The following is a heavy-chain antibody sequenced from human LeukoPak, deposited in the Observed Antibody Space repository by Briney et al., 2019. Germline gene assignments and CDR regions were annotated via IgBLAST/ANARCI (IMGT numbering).Heavy chain of an antibody. D-gene: IGHD2/OR15-2a*01. J-gene: IGHJ4*02. CDR1: GGSISSSSYY. CDR3: ARGTLDAPFDY. V-gene: IGHV4-39*07. Sequence: SETLSLTCTVSGGSISSSSYYWGWIRQPPGKGLEWIGSIYYSGSTYYNPSLKSRVTISVDTSKNQFSLKLSSVTAADTAVYYCARGTLDAPFDYWGQGTLVTVSS. CDR2: IYYSGST.